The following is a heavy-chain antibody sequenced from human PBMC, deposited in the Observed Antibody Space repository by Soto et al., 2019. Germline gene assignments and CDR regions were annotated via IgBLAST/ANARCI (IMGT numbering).Heavy chain of an antibody. J-gene: IGHJ6*03. CDR2: IYYSGST. Sequence: SETLSLTCTVSGGSISSSSYYWGWIRQPPGKGLEWIGSIYYSGSTYYNPSLKSRVTISVDTSKNQFSLKLSSVTAADTAVYYCARQPDYYYYYYMDVWGKGTTITVSS. V-gene: IGHV4-39*01. CDR1: GGSISSSSYY. CDR3: ARQPDYYYYYYMDV.